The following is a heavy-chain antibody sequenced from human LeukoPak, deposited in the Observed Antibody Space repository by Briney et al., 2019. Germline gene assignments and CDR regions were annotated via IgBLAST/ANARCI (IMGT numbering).Heavy chain of an antibody. J-gene: IGHJ4*02. CDR2: INAGNGNT. CDR1: GYTFTSYY. V-gene: IGHV1-3*01. CDR3: ARVSIAAAFSY. Sequence: ASVKVSCKASGYTFTSYYMHWVRQAPGQGLEWMGWINAGNGNTKYSQKFQGRVTITRDTSASTAYMELSSLRSEDTAVYYCARVSIAAAFSYWGQGTLVTVSS. D-gene: IGHD6-13*01.